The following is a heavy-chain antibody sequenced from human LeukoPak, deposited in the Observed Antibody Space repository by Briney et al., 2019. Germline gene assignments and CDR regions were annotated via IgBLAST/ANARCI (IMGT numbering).Heavy chain of an antibody. J-gene: IGHJ4*02. CDR2: IIPILGIA. Sequence: PLASVTVSCKASGYTFTSYGISWVRQAPGQGLEWMGRIIPILGIANYAQKFQGRVTITADKSTSTAYMELSSLRSEDTAVYYCARGLVLLRGSGYYYRFFDYWGQGTLVTVSS. CDR3: ARGLVLLRGSGYYYRFFDY. V-gene: IGHV1-69*04. D-gene: IGHD3-22*01. CDR1: GYTFTSYG.